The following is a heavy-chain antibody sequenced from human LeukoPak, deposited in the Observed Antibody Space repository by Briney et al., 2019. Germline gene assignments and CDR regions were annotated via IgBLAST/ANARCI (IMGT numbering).Heavy chain of an antibody. Sequence: GASVKVSCKASGYTFTSYYMHWVRQAPGQGLEWMGIINPSGGSTSYAQKFQGRVTMTRDTSTSTVYMELSSLRSEDTAVYYCARDYGGNSYLNWFDPWGQGTLVTVSS. J-gene: IGHJ5*02. CDR2: INPSGGST. CDR1: GYTFTSYY. D-gene: IGHD4-23*01. CDR3: ARDYGGNSYLNWFDP. V-gene: IGHV1-46*01.